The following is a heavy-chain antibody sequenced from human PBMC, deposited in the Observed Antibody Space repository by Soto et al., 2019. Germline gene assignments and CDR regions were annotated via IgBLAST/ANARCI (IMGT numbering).Heavy chain of an antibody. J-gene: IGHJ3*02. CDR2: IYYSGST. V-gene: IGHV4-59*08. CDR1: GGSISSYY. CDR3: ARRRAGRYCSGGSCRRGTFDI. D-gene: IGHD2-15*01. Sequence: PSETLSLTCTVSGGSISSYYWSWIRQPPGKGLEWIGYIYYSGSTNYNPSLKGRVTISVDTSKNQFSLKLSSVTAADTAVYYCARRRAGRYCSGGSCRRGTFDIWGQGTMVTVSS.